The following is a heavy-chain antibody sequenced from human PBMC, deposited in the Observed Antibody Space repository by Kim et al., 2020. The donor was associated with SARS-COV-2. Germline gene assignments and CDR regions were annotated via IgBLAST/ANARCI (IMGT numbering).Heavy chain of an antibody. J-gene: IGHJ4*02. Sequence: ASVKVSCKASGYTFVSYYMHWVRQAPGQGLEWVGMIDPSGKITSYAQRLQGRVTMTRDTSTSTLYMELSSLRSEDTAMYYCAKKGQYRSDWYLEYWGQGTLVTVSS. D-gene: IGHD6-25*01. CDR1: GYTFVSYY. V-gene: IGHV1-46*04. CDR2: IDPSGKIT. CDR3: AKKGQYRSDWYLEY.